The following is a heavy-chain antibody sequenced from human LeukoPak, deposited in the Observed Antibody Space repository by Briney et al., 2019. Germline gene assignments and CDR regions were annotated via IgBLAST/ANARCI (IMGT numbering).Heavy chain of an antibody. CDR2: INHSGST. CDR1: GGSFSGYY. J-gene: IGHJ4*02. CDR3: ARGRRRFDY. Sequence: SETLSLTCAVYGGSFSGYYWSWIRQPPGKGLEWIGEINHSGSTNYKPSLKSRVTISVDTSKNQLSLKLSSVTAADTAVYYCARGRRRFDYWGQGTLVTVSS. V-gene: IGHV4-34*01.